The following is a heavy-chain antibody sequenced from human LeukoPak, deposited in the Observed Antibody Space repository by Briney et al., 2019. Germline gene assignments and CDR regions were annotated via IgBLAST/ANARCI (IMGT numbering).Heavy chain of an antibody. CDR3: ARAVCPTIKFCDSSYFMDV. D-gene: IGHD6-6*01. J-gene: IGHJ6*03. Sequence: GGSLRLSCAASGFSFDDLGMIWVRRVPGKGLEWVAGINWNGASTGYADSVRGRFTISRDNAKNSLYLQMNSLRAEDTALYYCARAVCPTIKFCDSSYFMDVWGKGTTVNVS. CDR1: GFSFDDLG. CDR2: INWNGAST. V-gene: IGHV3-20*04.